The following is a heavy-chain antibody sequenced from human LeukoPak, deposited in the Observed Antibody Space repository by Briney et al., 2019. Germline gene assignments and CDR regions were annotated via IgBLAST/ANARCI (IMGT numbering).Heavy chain of an antibody. CDR2: ISAYNGNT. V-gene: IGHV1-18*01. J-gene: IGHJ6*02. D-gene: IGHD2-2*01. CDR3: ARSGQYQLLLGGMDV. Sequence: ASVKVSCKASGYTFTSYGISWVRQAPGQGLEWMGWISAYNGNTNYPQKLQGRVTMTTDTSTSTAYMELRSLRSDDTAVYSCARSGQYQLLLGGMDVWGQGTTVTVSS. CDR1: GYTFTSYG.